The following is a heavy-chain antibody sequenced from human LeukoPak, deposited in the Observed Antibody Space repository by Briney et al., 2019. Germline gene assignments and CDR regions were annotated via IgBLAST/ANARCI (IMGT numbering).Heavy chain of an antibody. J-gene: IGHJ4*02. Sequence: PSETLSLTCAVYGGSFSGYYWSWIRQPPGKGLEWIGEINHSGSTNYNPSLKSRVTISVDTSKNQFSLKLSSVTAADTAVYYCARVDNYYGSGSYYNLFDYWGQGTLVTVPS. CDR3: ARVDNYYGSGSYYNLFDY. V-gene: IGHV4-34*01. CDR2: INHSGST. D-gene: IGHD3-10*01. CDR1: GGSFSGYY.